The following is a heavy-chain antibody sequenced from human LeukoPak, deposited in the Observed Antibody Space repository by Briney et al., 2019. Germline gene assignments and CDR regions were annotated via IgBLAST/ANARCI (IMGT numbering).Heavy chain of an antibody. D-gene: IGHD4-23*01. J-gene: IGHJ4*02. V-gene: IGHV3-49*04. CDR2: IRGKAHGGTP. CDR3: TRDYGANCDFGY. CDR1: GFTVANYS. Sequence: GGSLTLSCTTSGFTVANYSMSWASQAPGKGPEWVGFIRGKAHGGTPEYAASVKGRFTISRDDSKSIAYLQMNSLKTGDTAVYFCTRDYGANCDFGYWGQGTLVTVSS.